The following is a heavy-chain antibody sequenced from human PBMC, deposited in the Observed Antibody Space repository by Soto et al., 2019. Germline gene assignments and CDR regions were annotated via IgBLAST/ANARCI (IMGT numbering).Heavy chain of an antibody. Sequence: SVKVSCKASGGTFSSYAISWVRQAPGQGLEWMGGIIPIFGTANYAQKFQGRVTITADESTSTAYMELSSLRSEDTAVYYCARDQGTTMIVAGLLGLWGRGTLVTVSS. CDR1: GGTFSSYA. CDR2: IIPIFGTA. CDR3: ARDQGTTMIVAGLLGL. J-gene: IGHJ2*01. V-gene: IGHV1-69*13. D-gene: IGHD3-22*01.